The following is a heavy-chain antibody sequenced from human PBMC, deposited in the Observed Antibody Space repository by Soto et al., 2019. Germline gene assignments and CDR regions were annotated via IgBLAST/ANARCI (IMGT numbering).Heavy chain of an antibody. CDR3: ARGFPNKEVDYVGHGFDY. V-gene: IGHV3-33*01. J-gene: IGHJ4*02. CDR1: GFTFSSYG. D-gene: IGHD4-17*01. CDR2: IWYDGSNK. Sequence: PGGSLRLSCAASGFTFSSYGMHWVRQAPGKGLEWVAVIWYDGSNKYYADSVKGRFTISRDNSKNTLYLQMNSLRAEDTAVYYWARGFPNKEVDYVGHGFDYWGQGTLVTVSS.